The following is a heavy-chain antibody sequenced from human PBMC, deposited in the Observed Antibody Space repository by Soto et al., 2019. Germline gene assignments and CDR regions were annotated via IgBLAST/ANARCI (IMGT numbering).Heavy chain of an antibody. J-gene: IGHJ3*02. CDR2: IIPIFGTA. V-gene: IGHV1-69*01. Sequence: QVQLVQSGAAVKKPGSSVKVSCKASGGTFSSYAISWVRQAPGQGLEWMGGIIPIFGTAHYAQKFQGRVTTTADESTSTAYMELSSLRSEDTAVYYCARGIEMATIPDAFDIWGQGTMVTGSS. CDR1: GGTFSSYA. CDR3: ARGIEMATIPDAFDI. D-gene: IGHD5-12*01.